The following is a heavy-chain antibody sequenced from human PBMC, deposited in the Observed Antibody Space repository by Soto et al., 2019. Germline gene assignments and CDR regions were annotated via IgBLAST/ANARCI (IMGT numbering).Heavy chain of an antibody. CDR2: IYSGGYT. Sequence: EVQLVESGGGLIQPGGSLRLSCAVSGFTVSNNYMSWVRQAPGKGLEGVSVIYSGGYTAYGDSVKGRFTISRDNSKNTLYPKMKSRRADDRVVYFGATQRGGGGYWGQGTLVTVSS. J-gene: IGHJ4*02. CDR1: GFTVSNNY. V-gene: IGHV3-53*01. CDR3: ATQRGGGGY. D-gene: IGHD6-25*01.